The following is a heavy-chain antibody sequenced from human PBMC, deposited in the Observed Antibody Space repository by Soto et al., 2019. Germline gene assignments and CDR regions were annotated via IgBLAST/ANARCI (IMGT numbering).Heavy chain of an antibody. CDR1: GFTFSSYW. CDR2: INSDGSST. Sequence: EVQLVESGGGLVQPGGSLRLSCAASGFTFSSYWMHWVRQAPGKGLVWVSRINSDGSSTSYADSVKGRFTISRDNAKNTLYLQMNSLRAEDTGVYYWARGVVGATGGMDVWGQGTTVTVSS. J-gene: IGHJ6*02. V-gene: IGHV3-74*01. CDR3: ARGVVGATGGMDV. D-gene: IGHD1-26*01.